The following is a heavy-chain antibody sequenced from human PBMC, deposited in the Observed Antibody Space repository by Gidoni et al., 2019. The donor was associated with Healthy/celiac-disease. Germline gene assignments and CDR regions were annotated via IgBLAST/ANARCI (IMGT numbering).Heavy chain of an antibody. D-gene: IGHD5-12*01. V-gene: IGHV3-23*01. CDR1: GFTFSSYA. CDR2: ISGSGGST. J-gene: IGHJ3*02. Sequence: EVQLLESGGGLVQPGGSLRLSCAASGFTFSSYAMSWVRQAPGKGLEWVSAISGSGGSTYYADSVKGRFTISRDNSKNTLYLQMNSLRAEDTAVYYCAKDLGDGYNRGLGAFDIWGQGTMVTVSS. CDR3: AKDLGDGYNRGLGAFDI.